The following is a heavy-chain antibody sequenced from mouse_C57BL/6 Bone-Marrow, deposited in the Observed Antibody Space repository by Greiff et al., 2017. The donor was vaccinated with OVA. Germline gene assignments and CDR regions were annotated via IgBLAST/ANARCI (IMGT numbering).Heavy chain of an antibody. CDR1: GFTFTDYY. V-gene: IGHV7-3*01. J-gene: IGHJ4*01. D-gene: IGHD1-1*02. CDR2: IRNKANGYTT. CDR3: ARYRGGAFYAMDY. Sequence: DVMLVESGGGLVQPGGSLSLSCAASGFTFTDYYMSWVRQPPGKALEWLGFIRNKANGYTTEYSASVKGRFTISRDNSPSSLYLQMHALRAEDSATYYCARYRGGAFYAMDYWGQGTSVTVSS.